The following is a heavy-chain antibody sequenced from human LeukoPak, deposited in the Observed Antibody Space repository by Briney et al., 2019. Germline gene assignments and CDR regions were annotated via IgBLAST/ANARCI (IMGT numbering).Heavy chain of an antibody. CDR3: TTSASLPWT. CDR1: GFTFSSVW. V-gene: IGHV3-15*01. J-gene: IGHJ5*02. D-gene: IGHD1-1*01. Sequence: GESLRLSCAASGFTFSSVWMTWVRQAPGKGLEWVGRIKSKTNGGTTDYAAPVRGRFTISRDDSKNTVYLEMNSLKTEDTAVYYCTTSASLPWTWGQGTLVTVSS. CDR2: IKSKTNGGTT.